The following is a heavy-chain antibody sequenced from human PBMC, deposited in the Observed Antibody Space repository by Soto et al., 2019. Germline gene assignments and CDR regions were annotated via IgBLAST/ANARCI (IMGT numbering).Heavy chain of an antibody. CDR1: GFTFSSYW. V-gene: IGHV3-7*03. J-gene: IGHJ6*02. CDR3: AREFGYGVGDRCYYYGMDV. Sequence: PGGSLRLSCAASGFTFSSYWMSWVRQAPGKGLEWVANIKQDGSEKYYVDSVKGRFTISRDNAKNSLYLQMNSLRAEDTAVYYCAREFGYGVGDRCYYYGMDVWGQGTTVTVSS. D-gene: IGHD4-17*01. CDR2: IKQDGSEK.